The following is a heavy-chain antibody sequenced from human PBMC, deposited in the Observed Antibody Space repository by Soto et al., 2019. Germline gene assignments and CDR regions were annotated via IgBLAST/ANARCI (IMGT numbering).Heavy chain of an antibody. D-gene: IGHD5-18*01. CDR2: IYYSGST. CDR1: GGSISSSSYY. CDR3: ASGYSYGEIDY. Sequence: SETLSLTCTVSGGSISSSSYYWGWIRQPPGKGLEWIGSIYYSGSTFHNPSLKSRVTISVDTSKNQFSLKLSSVTAADTAVYYCASGYSYGEIDYWGQGTLVTSPQ. J-gene: IGHJ4*02. V-gene: IGHV4-39*01.